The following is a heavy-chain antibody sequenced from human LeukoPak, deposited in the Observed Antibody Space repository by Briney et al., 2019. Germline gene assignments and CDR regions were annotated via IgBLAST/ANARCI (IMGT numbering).Heavy chain of an antibody. CDR1: GYTFTGYY. Sequence: ASVKVSCKASGYTFTGYYMHWVRQAPGQGLEWMGIINPSGGSTSYAQKFQGRVTMTRDMSTSTVYMELSSLRSEDTAVYYCAREGVVVAATGWFDPWGQGTLVTVSS. CDR2: INPSGGST. J-gene: IGHJ5*02. V-gene: IGHV1-46*01. CDR3: AREGVVVAATGWFDP. D-gene: IGHD2-15*01.